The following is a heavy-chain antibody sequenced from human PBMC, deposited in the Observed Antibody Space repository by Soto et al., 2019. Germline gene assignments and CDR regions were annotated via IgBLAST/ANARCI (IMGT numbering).Heavy chain of an antibody. CDR2: MSGSSSTT. D-gene: IGHD3-16*02. CDR3: AKNQVREHPRVIDF. Sequence: EVRLLESGGGLVKPGGSLRLSCATSGLTFSTYAMSWVRQAQGGGLEWVSSMSGSSSTTYYPDPVKGRFTISRDRSKNTLYLQMRSLRAEDTALYYCAKNQVREHPRVIDFWGQGTLVTVAS. V-gene: IGHV3-23*01. J-gene: IGHJ4*02. CDR1: GLTFSTYA.